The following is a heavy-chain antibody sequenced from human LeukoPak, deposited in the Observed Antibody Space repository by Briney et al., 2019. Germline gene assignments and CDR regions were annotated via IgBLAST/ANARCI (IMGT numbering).Heavy chain of an antibody. CDR2: IDASGRNT. V-gene: IGHV3-23*01. J-gene: IGHJ6*03. CDR1: GFTFSKLG. D-gene: IGHD3-10*01. CDR3: ARNHYGHYMDV. Sequence: GGSLRLSCAASGFTFSKLGMTWVRQAPGKGLEWVPAIDASGRNTHYADSVRGRFTISRDNFKNMLFLQMNSLRADDTALYYCARNHYGHYMDVWGKGTTVIISS.